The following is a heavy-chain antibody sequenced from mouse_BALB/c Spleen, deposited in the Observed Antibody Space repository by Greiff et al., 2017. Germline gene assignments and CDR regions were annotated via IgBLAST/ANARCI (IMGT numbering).Heavy chain of an antibody. D-gene: IGHD1-1*01. CDR3: ASHYYGSSSWFAY. V-gene: IGHV14-3*02. CDR1: GFNIKDTY. Sequence: VQLQQSGAELVKPGASVKLSCTASGFNIKDTYMHWVKQRPEQGLEWIGRIDPANGNTKYDPKFQGKATITADTSSNTAYLQLSSLTSEDTAVYYCASHYYGSSSWFAYWGQGTLVTVSA. CDR2: IDPANGNT. J-gene: IGHJ3*01.